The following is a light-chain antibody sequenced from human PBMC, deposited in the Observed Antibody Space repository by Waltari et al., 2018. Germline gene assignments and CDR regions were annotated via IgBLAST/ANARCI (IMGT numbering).Light chain of an antibody. CDR1: PSLLHSDGYSY. J-gene: IGKJ4*01. CDR2: WAS. CDR3: AAWDDSLSGVV. V-gene: IGKV2-28*01. Sequence: DIVMTQSPLSLPVTPGEPASISCRSSPSLLHSDGYSYLDWYLPKPGQSPKPLIYWASNRASGVPDRFSGSKSGTSASLAISGLRSEDEADYYCAAWDDSLSGVVVGGGTK.